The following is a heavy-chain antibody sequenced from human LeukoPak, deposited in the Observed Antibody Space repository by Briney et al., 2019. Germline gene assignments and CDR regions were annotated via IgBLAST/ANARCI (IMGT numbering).Heavy chain of an antibody. J-gene: IGHJ6*02. Sequence: SETLSLTCAVYGGSFSGYYWSWIRQPPGKGLEWIGEINHSGSTNYNPSLKSRVTISVDTSKNQFSLKLSSVTAADTAVYYCARGFQLRFLEWFPYGMDVWGQGTTVTVSS. CDR1: GGSFSGYY. D-gene: IGHD3-3*01. CDR2: INHSGST. V-gene: IGHV4-34*01. CDR3: ARGFQLRFLEWFPYGMDV.